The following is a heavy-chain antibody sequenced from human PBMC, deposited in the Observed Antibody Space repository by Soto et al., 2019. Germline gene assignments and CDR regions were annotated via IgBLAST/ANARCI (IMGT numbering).Heavy chain of an antibody. CDR2: ISGSGGST. Sequence: EVQLLESGGGLVQPGGSLRLSCAASGFTFSSYAMSWVRQAPGKGLEWVSAISGSGGSTYYADSVKGRFTISRDNSKNTLYLQMNSLRAEDTAVYYCAKAPIIGGVVMGYFDYWGQGTLVTVSS. J-gene: IGHJ4*02. CDR1: GFTFSSYA. D-gene: IGHD3-3*01. V-gene: IGHV3-23*01. CDR3: AKAPIIGGVVMGYFDY.